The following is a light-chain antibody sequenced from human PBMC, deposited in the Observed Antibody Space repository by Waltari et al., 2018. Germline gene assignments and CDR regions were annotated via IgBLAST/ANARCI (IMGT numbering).Light chain of an antibody. J-gene: IGLJ1*01. CDR2: YGN. Sequence: SHVLTQPPSVSVAPGQAAKITCESGNIGRERVHSYQQKTGQAPLLVIYYGNDRPPGTPERFSGSNSGDTATLTISRVEVGDEADYYCQVWPARLEHPVFGTGTKVTVL. V-gene: IGLV3-21*04. CDR1: NIGRER. CDR3: QVWPARLEHPV.